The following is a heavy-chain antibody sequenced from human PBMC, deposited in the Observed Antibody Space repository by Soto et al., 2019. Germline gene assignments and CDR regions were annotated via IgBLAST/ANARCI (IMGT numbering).Heavy chain of an antibody. J-gene: IGHJ4*02. V-gene: IGHV1-69*01. D-gene: IGHD3-16*01. CDR2: IIPIQGTT. CDR1: GGSLTSYP. CDR3: ARCWGLIS. Sequence: QMEQSGAEVRKPGSSVKVSCKPSGGSLTSYPMAWVRQAPGQGFEWIGGIIPIQGTTEYAQKFQGRVTITANESTKRATLELTRMTSENTAVYYWARCWGLISWGQGTLVTVSS.